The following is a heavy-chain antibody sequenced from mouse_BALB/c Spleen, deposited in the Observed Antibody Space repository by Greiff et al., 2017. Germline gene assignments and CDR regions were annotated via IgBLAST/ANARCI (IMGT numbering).Heavy chain of an antibody. V-gene: IGHV2-9*02. CDR2: IWAGGST. CDR3: ARASMITGIYYYAMDY. CDR1: GFSLTSYG. D-gene: IGHD2-4*01. Sequence: VKLMESGPGLVAPSQSLSITCTVSGFSLTSYGVHWVRQPPGKGLEWLGVIWAGGSTNYNSALMSRLSISKDNSKSQVFLKMNSLQTDDTAMYYCARASMITGIYYYAMDYWGQGTSVTVSS. J-gene: IGHJ4*01.